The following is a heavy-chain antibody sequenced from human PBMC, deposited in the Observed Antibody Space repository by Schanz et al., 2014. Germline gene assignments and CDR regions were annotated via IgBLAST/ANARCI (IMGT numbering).Heavy chain of an antibody. J-gene: IGHJ5*02. CDR1: GFNSDDYA. CDR2: IPWNGAAI. Sequence: EVQVVESGGGLVQPGGSLRLSCTASGFNSDDYAMHWVRQAPGKGLEWVSNIPWNGAAIGYAGSVRGRFTISRDNAKNSQFVHMNSLRADDSAVYYCVRDILHRVYDSGSPWGQGTLVTVSS. CDR3: VRDILHRVYDSGSP. D-gene: IGHD3-10*01. V-gene: IGHV3-9*02.